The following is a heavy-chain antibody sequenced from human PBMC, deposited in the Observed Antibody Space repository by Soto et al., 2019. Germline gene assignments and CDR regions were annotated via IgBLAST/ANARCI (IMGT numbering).Heavy chain of an antibody. Sequence: PAGTLCLSCADSGLTFSTSGMHWVRQAQGKGRERVAVITDDASHTYYRASVKGPSTISRDISKSALYLQMNSLRLEDTAVYYCAPGARTPAMVTPPALFGLGGWGQGTTVTVSS. D-gene: IGHD5-18*01. CDR1: GLTFSTSG. CDR3: APGARTPAMVTPPALFGLGG. J-gene: IGHJ6*02. V-gene: IGHV3-30*03. CDR2: ITDDASHT.